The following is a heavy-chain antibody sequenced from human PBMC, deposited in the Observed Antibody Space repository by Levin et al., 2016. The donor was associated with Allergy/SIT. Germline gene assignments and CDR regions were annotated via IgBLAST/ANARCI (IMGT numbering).Heavy chain of an antibody. V-gene: IGHV1-18*04. CDR1: GYTFTSYG. CDR3: ARTGDRLRFLEWLYYGMDV. CDR2: ISAYNGNT. D-gene: IGHD3-3*01. J-gene: IGHJ6*02. Sequence: ASVKVSCKASGYTFTSYGISWVRQAPGQGLEWMGWISAYNGNTNYAQKLQGRVTMTTDTSTSTAYMELRSLRSDDTAVYYCARTGDRLRFLEWLYYGMDVWGQGTTVTVSS.